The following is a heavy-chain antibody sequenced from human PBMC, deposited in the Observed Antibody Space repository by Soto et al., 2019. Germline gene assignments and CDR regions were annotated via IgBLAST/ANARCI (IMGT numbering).Heavy chain of an antibody. V-gene: IGHV4-34*01. CDR3: ARGQRYFDWLLWAFDY. D-gene: IGHD3-9*01. CDR1: GGSFSGYY. CDR2: INHSGSI. Sequence: PSETLSLTCAVYGGSFSGYYWSWIRQPPGKGLEWIGEINHSGSINYNPSLKSRVTISVDTSKNQFSLKLSSVTAADTAVYYCARGQRYFDWLLWAFDYWGQGTLVTVSS. J-gene: IGHJ4*02.